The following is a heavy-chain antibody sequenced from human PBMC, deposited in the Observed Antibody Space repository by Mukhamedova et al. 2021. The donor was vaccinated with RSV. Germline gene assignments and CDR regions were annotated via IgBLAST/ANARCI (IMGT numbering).Heavy chain of an antibody. J-gene: IGHJ1*01. V-gene: IGHV3-30-3*01. D-gene: IGHD2-2*01. CDR2: ISYDGSNK. Sequence: RQAPGKGLEWVAVISYDGSNKYYADSVKGRFTISRDNSKNTLYLQMNSLRAEDTAVYYCPRDRYLFGWGYCSSTSCYFQHWGQGTL. CDR3: PRDRYLFGWGYCSSTSCYFQH.